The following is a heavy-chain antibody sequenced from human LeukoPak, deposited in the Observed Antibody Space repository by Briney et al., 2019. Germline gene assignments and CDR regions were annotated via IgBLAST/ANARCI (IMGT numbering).Heavy chain of an antibody. CDR2: ISSSSSYI. V-gene: IGHV3-21*01. J-gene: IGHJ4*02. D-gene: IGHD2-15*01. CDR1: GFTSSSYS. CDR3: ARSELSPSDFDY. Sequence: GGSLRLSCAASGFTSSSYSINWVRQAPGRGLEWVSSISSSSSYIYYADSVKGRFTISRDNAKNSLYLQMNSLRAEDTAVYYCARSELSPSDFDYWGQGTLVTVSS.